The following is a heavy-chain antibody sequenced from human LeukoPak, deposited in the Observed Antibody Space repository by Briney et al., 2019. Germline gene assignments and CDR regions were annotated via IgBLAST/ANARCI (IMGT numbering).Heavy chain of an antibody. CDR3: ARGIVLMVYGLNWFDP. V-gene: IGHV4-31*03. J-gene: IGHJ5*02. D-gene: IGHD2-8*01. Sequence: SETLSLTCTVSGGSISSGGYYWSWIRQHPEKGLEWIGYIYYSGSTYYNPSLKSRVTISVDTSKNQFSLKLSSVTAADTAVYYCARGIVLMVYGLNWFDPWGQGTLVTVSS. CDR2: IYYSGST. CDR1: GGSISSGGYY.